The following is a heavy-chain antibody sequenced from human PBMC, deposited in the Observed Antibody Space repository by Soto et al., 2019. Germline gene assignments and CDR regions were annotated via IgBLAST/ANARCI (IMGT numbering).Heavy chain of an antibody. J-gene: IGHJ4*02. CDR3: AKDAQWVHVYLDY. CDR1: GFTFSSSA. V-gene: IGHV3-23*01. CDR2: SSASGGST. Sequence: GGSLRLSCTASGFTFSSSAMSWVRQAPGKGLEWVSISSASGGSTYHADSVKGRFSISRDNSKNTLYLQMTRLRTEDTAVYYCAKDAQWVHVYLDYWWQGGLVSVSS. D-gene: IGHD6-19*01.